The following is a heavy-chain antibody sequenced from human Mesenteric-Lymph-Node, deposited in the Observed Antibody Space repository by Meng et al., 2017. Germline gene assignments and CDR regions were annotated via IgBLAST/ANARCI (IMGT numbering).Heavy chain of an antibody. CDR2: ISYDGSNK. J-gene: IGHJ4*02. V-gene: IGHV3-30*04. Sequence: GESLKISCAASGFTFSSYAMHWVRQAPGKGLEWVAVISYDGSNKYYADSVKGRFTISRDNAKNSVYLQMNGLVAEDSAVYSCARIGAAVYWGQGTLVTVSS. CDR1: GFTFSSYA. D-gene: IGHD6-25*01. CDR3: ARIGAAVY.